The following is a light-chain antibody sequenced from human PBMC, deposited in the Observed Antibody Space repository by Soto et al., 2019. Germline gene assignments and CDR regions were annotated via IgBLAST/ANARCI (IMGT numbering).Light chain of an antibody. CDR3: QHYGISRFT. V-gene: IGKV3-20*01. CDR1: QSVSSSY. CDR2: GAS. J-gene: IGKJ3*01. Sequence: EIVLTQSPGTLSLSPGERATLSCRASQSVSSSYLAWYQQKPGQAPRLLIYGASSRATGIPDRFSGSGSGTDFTLSISSLETEGFAVYFCQHYGISRFTFGPGTKVDIK.